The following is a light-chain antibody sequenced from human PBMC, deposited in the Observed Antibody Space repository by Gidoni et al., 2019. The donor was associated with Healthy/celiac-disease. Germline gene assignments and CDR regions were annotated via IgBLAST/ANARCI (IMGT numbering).Light chain of an antibody. V-gene: IGKV1-39*01. CDR1: QSISSY. Sequence: EIQMTQSPSSLSASVGDRVTITCRASQSISSYLNWYQQKPGKAPKLLIYAASSLQSGVPSRFSGSGSGTDFTLTISSLQPEDFATYYCQQSYSTPNFGQGTRLEIK. J-gene: IGKJ5*01. CDR3: QQSYSTPN. CDR2: AAS.